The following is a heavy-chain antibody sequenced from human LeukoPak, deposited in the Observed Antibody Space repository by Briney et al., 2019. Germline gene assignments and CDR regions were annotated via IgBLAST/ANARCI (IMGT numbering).Heavy chain of an antibody. CDR3: ARSMSGATVGC. Sequence: ASVKVSCKASGYTFTSYYMHWVRQAPGQGLEWMGWINTNTGNPTYAQGFTGRFVFSLDSSVSTAYLQINSLKAEDTAVYYCARSMSGATVGCWGQGTLVTVSS. D-gene: IGHD3-3*01. J-gene: IGHJ4*02. CDR1: GYTFTSYY. V-gene: IGHV7-4-1*02. CDR2: INTNTGNP.